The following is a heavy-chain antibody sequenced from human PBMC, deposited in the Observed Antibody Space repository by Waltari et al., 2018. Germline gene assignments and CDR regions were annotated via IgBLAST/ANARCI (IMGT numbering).Heavy chain of an antibody. CDR3: ARDRGVAAPFDY. V-gene: IGHV4-59*01. J-gene: IGHJ4*02. CDR2: IYYSGST. CDR1: GGSISRYY. D-gene: IGHD2-15*01. Sequence: QVQLQESGPGLVKPSETLSLTCTVPGGSISRYYWSWIRQPPGKGLEWIGYIYYSGSTNYNPSLKSRVTISVDTAKNQFSLKLSSVTAADTAVYYCARDRGVAAPFDYWGQGTLVTVSS.